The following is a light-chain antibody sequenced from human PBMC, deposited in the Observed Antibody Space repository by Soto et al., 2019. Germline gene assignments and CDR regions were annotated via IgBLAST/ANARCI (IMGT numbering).Light chain of an antibody. CDR3: QQSYLTPCT. CDR1: QRISIS. V-gene: IGKV1-39*01. Sequence: IQMTRSPSSLSASVGDRVTITCRASQRISISLNWYQHKVGRAPKLLIYAASSLQTGVPSRFSGSGSGTDFTLTISSLQPEDFATYYCQQSYLTPCTFGQGTKLEIK. CDR2: AAS. J-gene: IGKJ2*01.